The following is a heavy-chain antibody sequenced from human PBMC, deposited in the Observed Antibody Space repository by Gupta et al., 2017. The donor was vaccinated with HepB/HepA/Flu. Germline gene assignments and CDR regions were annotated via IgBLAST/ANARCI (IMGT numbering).Heavy chain of an antibody. Sequence: EVQLLESGGGLVQPGGSLRLSCAAAGFSLGSYGMSWVRQAPGKGLEWVSGISGSGGSTDYADSVKGRFTISRDNSKNTLHLEMNSLRAEDTALYYCARPPTLTTFGYWGQGTLVTVSP. CDR1: GFSLGSYG. CDR3: ARPPTLTTFGY. CDR2: ISGSGGST. D-gene: IGHD3-16*01. V-gene: IGHV3-23*01. J-gene: IGHJ4*02.